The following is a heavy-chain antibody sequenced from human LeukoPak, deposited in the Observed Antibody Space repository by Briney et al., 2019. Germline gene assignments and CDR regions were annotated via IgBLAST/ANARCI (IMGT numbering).Heavy chain of an antibody. CDR1: GGTFSSYA. J-gene: IGHJ3*02. CDR3: ARGSIVVVISAIRAFDI. D-gene: IGHD3-22*01. CDR2: IIPILGIA. V-gene: IGHV1-69*04. Sequence: SVKVSCKASGGTFSSYAISWVRQAPGQGLEWMGRIIPILGIANYAQKFQGRVTITADKSTSTAYMELSSPRSEDTAVYYCARGSIVVVISAIRAFDIWGQGTMVTVSS.